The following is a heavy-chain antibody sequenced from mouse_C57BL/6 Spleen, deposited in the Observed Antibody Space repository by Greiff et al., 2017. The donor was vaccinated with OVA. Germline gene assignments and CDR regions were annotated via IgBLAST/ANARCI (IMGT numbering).Heavy chain of an antibody. V-gene: IGHV5-4*01. D-gene: IGHD2-12*01. CDR2: ISDGGSYT. CDR1: GFTFSSYA. Sequence: EVMLVESGGGLVKPGGSLKLSCAASGFTFSSYAMSWVRQTPDKRLEWVATISDGGSYTYYPDNIKGRFTISRDNAKDNLYLQMSPLKSEDTAMYYCARDYDEEYFDYWGQGTTLTVSS. CDR3: ARDYDEEYFDY. J-gene: IGHJ2*01.